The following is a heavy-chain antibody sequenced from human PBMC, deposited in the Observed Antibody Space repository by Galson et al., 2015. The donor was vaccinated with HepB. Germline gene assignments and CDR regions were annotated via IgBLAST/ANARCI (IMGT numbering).Heavy chain of an antibody. CDR2: ISAYNGNT. V-gene: IGHV1-18*04. CDR3: ARAPKIYYYYGMDV. CDR1: GYTFTSYG. J-gene: IGHJ6*02. Sequence: SVKVSCKASGYTFTSYGISWVRQAPGQGLEWMGWISAYNGNTNYAQKLQGRVTMTTDTSTSTAYMELRSLRSDDTAVYYCARAPKIYYYYGMDVWGQGATVTVSS.